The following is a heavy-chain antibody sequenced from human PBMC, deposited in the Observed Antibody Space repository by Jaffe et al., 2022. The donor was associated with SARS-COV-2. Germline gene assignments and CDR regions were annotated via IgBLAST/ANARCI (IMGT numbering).Heavy chain of an antibody. V-gene: IGHV3-15*01. Sequence: EAQLVESGGGLVEPGGSLRLSCTASGITFNYAWMNWVRQAPGKGLEWVGRIKSKTDGGTADYATPVKGRFTMSRDDSKNTLYLQMNSLKTEDTGVYYCTTQSGCSSGSCNWGQGTLVTVSS. CDR2: IKSKTDGGTA. CDR3: TTQSGCSSGSCN. CDR1: GITFNYAW. D-gene: IGHD3-10*02. J-gene: IGHJ4*02.